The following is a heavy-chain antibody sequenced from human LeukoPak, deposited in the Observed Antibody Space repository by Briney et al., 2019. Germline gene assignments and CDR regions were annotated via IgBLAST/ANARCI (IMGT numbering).Heavy chain of an antibody. J-gene: IGHJ4*02. D-gene: IGHD6-13*01. V-gene: IGHV3-23*01. CDR3: ARAVAAAGTGFDY. CDR2: ISGTGGTT. CDR1: GFTFSSYA. Sequence: GGSLRLSCAASGFTFSSYAMSWVRQAPGKGLEWVSAISGTGGTTYYADSVKGRFTISRDNAKNSLYLQMNSLRAEDTAVYYCARAVAAAGTGFDYWGQGTLVTVSS.